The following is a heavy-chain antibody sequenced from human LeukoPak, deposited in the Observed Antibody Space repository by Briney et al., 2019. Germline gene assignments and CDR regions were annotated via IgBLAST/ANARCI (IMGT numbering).Heavy chain of an antibody. J-gene: IGHJ4*02. CDR2: INPNSGGT. CDR3: ARGGKMATSPFDY. V-gene: IGHV1-2*02. CDR1: GYTFTGYY. D-gene: IGHD5-24*01. Sequence: EASVKVSCEASGYTFTGYYMHWVRQAPGQGLEWMGWINPNSGGTNYAQKFQGRVTMTRDTSISTAYMELSRLRSDDTAVYYCARGGKMATSPFDYWGQGTLVTVSS.